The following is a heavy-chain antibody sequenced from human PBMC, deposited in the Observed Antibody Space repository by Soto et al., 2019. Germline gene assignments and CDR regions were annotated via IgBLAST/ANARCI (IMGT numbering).Heavy chain of an antibody. V-gene: IGHV3-30*18. J-gene: IGHJ3*02. CDR2: ISYDGREK. Sequence: QEQLVESGGGVVQAGRSLRLSCAASGFTFNFFGMHWVRQAPGKGLEWVAVISYDGREKYYADSVKGRFTMSRDNSKNMVNLEMSSLRPEDTSVYYCAKERRYSFDAFDIWGHGTMVTVSS. CDR3: AKERRYSFDAFDI. CDR1: GFTFNFFG. D-gene: IGHD5-12*01.